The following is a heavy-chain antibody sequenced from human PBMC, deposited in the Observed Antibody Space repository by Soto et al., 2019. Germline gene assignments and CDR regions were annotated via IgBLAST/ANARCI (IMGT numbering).Heavy chain of an antibody. CDR3: AIYHFDNIGYQADF. V-gene: IGHV5-10-1*01. CDR2: IDPTDSYT. J-gene: IGHJ4*02. CDR1: GYSFTTYW. Sequence: PGESLKISCQASGYSFTTYWISWVRQMPGKGLECMGRIDPTDSYTDYGPSFEGHVTMSVDRSINTAYLEWSSLKASDSAMYYCAIYHFDNIGYQADFWGPGTLVTVSA. D-gene: IGHD3-22*01.